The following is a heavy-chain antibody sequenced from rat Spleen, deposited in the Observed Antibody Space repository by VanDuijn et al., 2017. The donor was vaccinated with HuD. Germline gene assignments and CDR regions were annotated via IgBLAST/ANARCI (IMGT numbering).Heavy chain of an antibody. Sequence: QVQLKESGPGLVQPSQTLSLTCTVSGFSLTSYTVSWVRQPPGKGLEWIAAISSGGSTYYNSALKSRLSISRDTSKRQVFLKMNSLQTEDTAMYFCARYLTTTGVMDAWGQGASVTVSS. V-gene: IGHV2-6*01. CDR1: GFSLTSYT. J-gene: IGHJ4*01. D-gene: IGHD1-10*01. CDR2: ISSGGST. CDR3: ARYLTTTGVMDA.